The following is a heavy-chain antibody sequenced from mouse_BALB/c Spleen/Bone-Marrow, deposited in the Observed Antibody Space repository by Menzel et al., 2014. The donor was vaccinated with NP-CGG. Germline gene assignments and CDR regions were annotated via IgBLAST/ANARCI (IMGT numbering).Heavy chain of an antibody. CDR2: IRNKANGYTT. Sequence: EVKLMESGGGLVQPGGSLRLSCATSGFTFTDCYMNWVRQPPGKALEWLGFIRNKANGYTTEYSASVKGRSTISRDNSQNILYLQMNTLRAEDSATYYCARDKGRVFFDYWGQGTTLTVSS. V-gene: IGHV7-3*02. CDR1: GFTFTDCY. J-gene: IGHJ2*01. CDR3: ARDKGRVFFDY.